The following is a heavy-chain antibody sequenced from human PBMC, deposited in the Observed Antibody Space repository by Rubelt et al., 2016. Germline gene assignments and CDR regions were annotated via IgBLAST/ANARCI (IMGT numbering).Heavy chain of an antibody. Sequence: QVQLVQSGADVKMPGASVKVSCKTSGYPFTSYYVHWVRQAPGQGLEWMGLINPSGGTSSHTQKFQGRLRTTRHTPTITFYMELSSLGYEDTALYYCARDSSNLAARLPNFDYWGQGTLVSVSS. CDR3: ARDSSNLAARLPNFDY. J-gene: IGHJ4*02. V-gene: IGHV1-46*01. CDR1: GYPFTSYY. D-gene: IGHD6-6*01. CDR2: INPSGGTS.